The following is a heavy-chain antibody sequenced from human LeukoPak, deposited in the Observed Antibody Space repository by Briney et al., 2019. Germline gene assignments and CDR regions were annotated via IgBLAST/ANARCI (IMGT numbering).Heavy chain of an antibody. CDR3: TRDEQAYNYYYMDV. CDR1: GGSISSSSYY. J-gene: IGHJ6*03. D-gene: IGHD1/OR15-1a*01. Sequence: SETLSLTCTVSGGSISSSSYYWGWICQPPGKGLEWIGSIYYSGSTYYDPSLKSRVTISVDTSKNQFSLKLSSVTAADTAVYYCTRDEQAYNYYYMDVWGKGTTVTVSS. V-gene: IGHV4-39*07. CDR2: IYYSGST.